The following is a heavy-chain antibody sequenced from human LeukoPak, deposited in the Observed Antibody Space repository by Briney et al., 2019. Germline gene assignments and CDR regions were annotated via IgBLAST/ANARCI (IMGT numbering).Heavy chain of an antibody. D-gene: IGHD6-13*01. CDR3: AKDRSSSWWNFDY. CDR1: GFTFSSYA. V-gene: IGHV3-23*01. CDR2: ISGSGGST. Sequence: GGSLRLSCAASGFTFSSYAMSWARQAPGKGLEWVSAISGSGGSTYYADSVKGRFTISRDNSKNTLYLQMNSLRAEDTAVYYCAKDRSSSWWNFDYWGQGTLVTVSS. J-gene: IGHJ4*02.